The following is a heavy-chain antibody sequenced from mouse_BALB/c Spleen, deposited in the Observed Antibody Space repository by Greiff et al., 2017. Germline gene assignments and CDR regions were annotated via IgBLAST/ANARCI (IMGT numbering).Heavy chain of an antibody. J-gene: IGHJ4*01. Sequence: DVHLVESGGGLVQPGGSLKLSCAASGFTFSSYTMSWVRQTPEKRLEWVAYISNGGGSTYYPDTVKGRFTISRDNAKNTLYLQMSSLKSEDTAMYYCARRAGYDAMDYWGQGTSVTVSS. CDR3: ARRAGYDAMDY. CDR1: GFTFSSYT. V-gene: IGHV5-12-2*01. CDR2: ISNGGGST.